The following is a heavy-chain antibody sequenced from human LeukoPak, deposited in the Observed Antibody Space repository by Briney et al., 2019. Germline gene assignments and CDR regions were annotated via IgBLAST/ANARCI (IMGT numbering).Heavy chain of an antibody. CDR2: ISYSGST. V-gene: IGHV4-39*07. Sequence: SETLSLTCTVSGGSISSSSYYRGWIRQPPGKGLEWIGSISYSGSTHYNPSLKSRVTISVDTSKNQFSLKLRSVTAADTAVYYCARRGWEVGATLYYYYYMDVWAKGTTVIVSS. CDR1: GGSISSSSYY. CDR3: ARRGWEVGATLYYYYYMDV. D-gene: IGHD1-26*01. J-gene: IGHJ6*03.